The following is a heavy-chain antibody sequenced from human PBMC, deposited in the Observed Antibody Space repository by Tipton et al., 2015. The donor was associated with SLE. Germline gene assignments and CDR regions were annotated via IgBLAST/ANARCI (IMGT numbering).Heavy chain of an antibody. Sequence: SLRLSCAASGFTFRTYAMAWVRQSPGKGLEWVSLISGGGGSTHYADSVRGRFTISRDNAKNSLYLQMNSLRAEDTAVYYCARDITIFGVVIKWYFDLWGRGTLVTVSS. J-gene: IGHJ2*01. V-gene: IGHV3-23*01. CDR2: ISGGGGST. CDR1: GFTFRTYA. D-gene: IGHD3-3*01. CDR3: ARDITIFGVVIKWYFDL.